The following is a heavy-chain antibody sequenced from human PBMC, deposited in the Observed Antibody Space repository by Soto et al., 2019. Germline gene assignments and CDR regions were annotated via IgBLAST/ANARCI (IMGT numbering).Heavy chain of an antibody. D-gene: IGHD1-26*01. V-gene: IGHV3-21*06. CDR1: GFTFSSYS. CDR2: ISSRSSYI. Sequence: EVQLVESGGGLVKPGGSLRLSCAASGFTFSSYSMNWVRQAPGKGLEWVLSISSRSSYIYYADSVKGRFTISRDNAKNSLYLQMNSLRAEDTAVYYCARDQGSWERDYWGQGTLVTVSS. CDR3: ARDQGSWERDY. J-gene: IGHJ4*02.